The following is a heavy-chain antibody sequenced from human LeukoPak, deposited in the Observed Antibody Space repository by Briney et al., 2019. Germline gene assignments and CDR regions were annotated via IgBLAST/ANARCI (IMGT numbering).Heavy chain of an antibody. CDR1: GFTFRTYA. CDR3: ARANSLHYYDSSGYHRGAFDI. CDR2: ISGRDGRT. Sequence: GGSLRLSCAASGFTFRTYAMSWVRQAPGKGLEWVSAISGRDGRTYYTDSVKGRFTISRDNSKNTLYLQMNSLRAEDTAVYYCARANSLHYYDSSGYHRGAFDIWGQGTMVTVSS. J-gene: IGHJ3*02. D-gene: IGHD3-22*01. V-gene: IGHV3-23*01.